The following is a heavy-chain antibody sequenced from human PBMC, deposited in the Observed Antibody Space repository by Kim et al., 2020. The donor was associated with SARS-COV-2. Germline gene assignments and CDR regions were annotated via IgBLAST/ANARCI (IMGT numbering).Heavy chain of an antibody. D-gene: IGHD3-3*01. CDR3: AKVDGLQPSFYYDFWSGYYPPHYFDY. Sequence: GGSPRLSCAASGFTFSSYAMSWVRQAPGKGLEWVSAISGSGGSTYYADSVKGRFTISRDNSKNTLYLQMNSLRAEDTAVYYCAKVDGLQPSFYYDFWSGYYPPHYFDYWGQGTLVTVSS. CDR1: GFTFSSYA. CDR2: ISGSGGST. V-gene: IGHV3-23*01. J-gene: IGHJ4*02.